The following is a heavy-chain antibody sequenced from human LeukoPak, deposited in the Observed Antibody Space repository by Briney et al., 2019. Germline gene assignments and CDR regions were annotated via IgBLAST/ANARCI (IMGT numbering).Heavy chain of an antibody. CDR1: GFAFSNYW. D-gene: IGHD3-10*01. V-gene: IGHV3-7*01. J-gene: IGHJ4*02. CDR3: ARGVWFGESLGSGADY. CDR2: IKEDGSRK. Sequence: GGPLRLSCAASGFAFSNYWMNWIRQAPGKGLEWVANIKEDGSRKKYVDSVKGRFTLSRDNAKNSLYLQMTSLGVEDTAVYYCARGVWFGESLGSGADYWGQGTLVTVSS.